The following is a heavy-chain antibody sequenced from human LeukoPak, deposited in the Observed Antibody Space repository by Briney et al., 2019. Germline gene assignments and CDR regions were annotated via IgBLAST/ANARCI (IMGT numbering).Heavy chain of an antibody. V-gene: IGHV1-69*13. CDR2: IIPIFGTA. CDR1: GGTFSSYA. D-gene: IGHD4-17*01. J-gene: IGHJ4*02. CDR3: ARVYLSYGDYDY. Sequence: SVKVSCKASGGTFSSYAISWVRQAPGQGLEWMGGIIPIFGTANYAQKFQGRVTITADESTSTAYMELRSLRSDDTAVYYCARVYLSYGDYDYWGQGTLVTVSS.